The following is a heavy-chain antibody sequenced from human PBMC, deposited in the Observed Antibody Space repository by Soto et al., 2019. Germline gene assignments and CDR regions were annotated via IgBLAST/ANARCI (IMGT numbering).Heavy chain of an antibody. Sequence: GGSLRLSCAASGFTFSSYAMHWVRQAPGKGLEWVAVISYDGSNKYYADSVKGRFTISRDNSKNTLYLQMNSLRAEDTAVYYCARDTQWVISYYFDYWGQGPLVTVSS. CDR1: GFTFSSYA. V-gene: IGHV3-30-3*01. CDR2: ISYDGSNK. CDR3: ARDTQWVISYYFDY. D-gene: IGHD1-26*01. J-gene: IGHJ4*02.